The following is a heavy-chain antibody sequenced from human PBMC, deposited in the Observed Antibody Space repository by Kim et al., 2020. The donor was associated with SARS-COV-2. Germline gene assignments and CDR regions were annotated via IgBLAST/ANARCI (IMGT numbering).Heavy chain of an antibody. CDR1: GYTFTGYY. CDR2: IKPNSGGT. CDR3: ARDWIQLQYYYYGMDV. Sequence: ASVKVSCKASGYTFTGYYMHWVRQAPGQGLEWMGRIKPNSGGTNYAQKFQGRVTMTRDTYISTAYMELSRLRSDDKAVYYCARDWIQLQYYYYGMDVWGQGTTVTVSS. D-gene: IGHD5-18*01. J-gene: IGHJ6*02. V-gene: IGHV1-2*06.